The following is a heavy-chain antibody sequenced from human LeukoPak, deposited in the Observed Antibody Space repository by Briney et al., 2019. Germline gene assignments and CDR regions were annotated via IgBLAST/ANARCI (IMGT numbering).Heavy chain of an antibody. CDR2: ISSSSSTI. V-gene: IGHV3-48*01. CDR3: AREQLVEGSNWFDP. D-gene: IGHD6-6*01. CDR1: GFTFSSYS. J-gene: IGHJ5*02. Sequence: GGSLRLSCAASGFTFSSYSMNWVRQAPGKGLEWVSYISSSSSTIYYADSVKGRFTISRDNAKNSLYLQMNSLRAEDTAVCYCAREQLVEGSNWFDPWGQGTLVTVSS.